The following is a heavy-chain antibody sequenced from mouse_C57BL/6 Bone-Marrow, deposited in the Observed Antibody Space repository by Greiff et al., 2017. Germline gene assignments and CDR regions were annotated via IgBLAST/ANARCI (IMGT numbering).Heavy chain of an antibody. D-gene: IGHD3-3*01. V-gene: IGHV1-19*01. CDR3: GRDVNYFDY. CDR1: GYTFTDYY. J-gene: IGHJ2*01. CDR2: INPYNGGT. Sequence: VQLQQSGPVLVKPGASVKMSCKASGYTFTDYYMNWVKQSHGKSLEWIGVINPYNGGTSYNQKFKGKATLTVDKSSSTAYMELNSLTSEDSAVYYCGRDVNYFDYWGQGTTLTVSS.